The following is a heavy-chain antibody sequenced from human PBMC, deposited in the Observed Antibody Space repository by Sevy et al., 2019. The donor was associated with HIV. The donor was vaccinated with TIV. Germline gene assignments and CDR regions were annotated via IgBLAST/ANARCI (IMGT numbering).Heavy chain of an antibody. CDR2: IKSKTDGGTT. D-gene: IGHD3-22*01. J-gene: IGHJ4*02. V-gene: IGHV3-15*01. CDR1: GFTFSNAW. Sequence: GGSLRLSCAASGFTFSNAWMSWVCQAPGKGLEWVGRIKSKTDGGTTDYAAPVKGRFTISRDDSKNTLYLQMNSLKTEDTAVYYCTTTYYYDSSGYYFPDYWGQGTLVTVSS. CDR3: TTTYYYDSSGYYFPDY.